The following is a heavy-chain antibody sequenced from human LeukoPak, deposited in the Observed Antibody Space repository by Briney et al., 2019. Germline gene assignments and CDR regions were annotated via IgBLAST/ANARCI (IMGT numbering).Heavy chain of an antibody. CDR2: VNLQGST. Sequence: SGTLTLTCGVSGGSITSTNYWTWVRQPPGKGLEWIGEVNLQGSTNYNPSLKSRVTMSVDTSKNQFSLNLTSVTAADTAVYYCVRDQGFLAYWGQGTLVTVSS. CDR1: GGSITSTNY. CDR3: VRDQGFLAY. D-gene: IGHD3-3*01. J-gene: IGHJ4*02. V-gene: IGHV4-4*02.